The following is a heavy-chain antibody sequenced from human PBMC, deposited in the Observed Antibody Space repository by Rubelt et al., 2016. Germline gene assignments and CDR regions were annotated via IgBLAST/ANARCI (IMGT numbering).Heavy chain of an antibody. Sequence: WVRQAPGKGLEWVSVIYSGGSTYYADSVKGRFTISRDNSKNTLYPQMNSLRAEDTAVYYCARGGGVVVVPAATYFDYWGQGTLVTVSS. J-gene: IGHJ4*02. CDR2: IYSGGST. D-gene: IGHD2-2*01. V-gene: IGHV3-53*01. CDR3: ARGGGVVVVPAATYFDY.